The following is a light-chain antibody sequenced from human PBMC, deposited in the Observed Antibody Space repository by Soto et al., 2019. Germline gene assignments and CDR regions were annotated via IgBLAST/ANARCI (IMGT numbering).Light chain of an antibody. V-gene: IGKV3-20*01. Sequence: EIVLTQSPGTLPLSPGERATLSCRASQSISNNYLAWYQQKPGQAPRLLICGASSRATGIPERFSGRGSGTDFTLTIIRLEPEDLAVYYCQQYGDKPRWTFGLGTTVEI. J-gene: IGKJ1*01. CDR1: QSISNNY. CDR3: QQYGDKPRWT. CDR2: GAS.